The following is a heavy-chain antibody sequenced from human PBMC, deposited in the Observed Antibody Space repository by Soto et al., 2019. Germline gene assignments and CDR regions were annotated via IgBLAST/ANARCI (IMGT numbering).Heavy chain of an antibody. V-gene: IGHV3-7*01. J-gene: IGHJ4*02. Sequence: GGSLRLSCAASGFTFSSYWMSWVRQAPGKGLEWVANIKQDGSEKYYVDSVKGRFTISRDNAKNSLYLQMNSLRAEDTAVYYCARDQRPFGVVKVAPGDYWGQGTLVTVSS. CDR1: GFTFSSYW. CDR2: IKQDGSEK. CDR3: ARDQRPFGVVKVAPGDY. D-gene: IGHD3-3*01.